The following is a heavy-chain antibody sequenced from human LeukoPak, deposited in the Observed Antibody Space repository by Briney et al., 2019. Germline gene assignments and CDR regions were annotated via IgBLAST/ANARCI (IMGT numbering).Heavy chain of an antibody. CDR3: ARAAPNYYDSSGSLRNPYFDY. J-gene: IGHJ4*02. Sequence: SSQTLSLTCTVSGGSISTGGYYWSWIRQHPGKGLEWIGNIYYSGSTYYSPSLKSRVTMSVDTSKNQFSLTLISVTAADTAVYFCARAAPNYYDSSGSLRNPYFDYWGQGTLVTVSS. V-gene: IGHV4-31*03. CDR1: GGSISTGGYY. D-gene: IGHD3-22*01. CDR2: IYYSGST.